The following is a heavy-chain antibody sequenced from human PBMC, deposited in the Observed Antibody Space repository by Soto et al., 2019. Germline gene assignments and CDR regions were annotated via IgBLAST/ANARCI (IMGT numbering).Heavy chain of an antibody. J-gene: IGHJ3*02. CDR1: GYIFINYY. V-gene: IGHV1-46*01. Sequence: ASVKVSCKASGYIFINYYMHWVRQAPGQGLEWMGVINPSGGTTSYAQKFQGRVTMTRDTSTSTVYMELSSLRSDDMAVYYCARVSRPDYDYVWGSYPIWGQGTMVTVSS. CDR2: INPSGGTT. CDR3: ARVSRPDYDYVWGSYPI. D-gene: IGHD3-16*01.